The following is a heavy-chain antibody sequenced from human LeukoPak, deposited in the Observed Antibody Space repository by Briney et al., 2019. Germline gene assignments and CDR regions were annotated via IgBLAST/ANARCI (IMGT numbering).Heavy chain of an antibody. CDR2: NSGSGGST. CDR1: GFTFSSYA. J-gene: IGHJ4*02. V-gene: IGHV3-23*01. Sequence: GGSLRLSCAASGFTFSSYAMSWVRQAPGKGLECFFANSGSGGSTYYADSVKGRFTISRDNSKNTLYLQMNSLRAEDTAVYYCAKDRRSQWLVQDYWGQGTLVTVSS. D-gene: IGHD6-19*01. CDR3: AKDRRSQWLVQDY.